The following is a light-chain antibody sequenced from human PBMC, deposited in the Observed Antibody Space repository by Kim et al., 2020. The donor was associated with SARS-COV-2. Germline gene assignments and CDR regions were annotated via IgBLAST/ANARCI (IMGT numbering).Light chain of an antibody. V-gene: IGKV3-11*01. J-gene: IGKJ3*01. Sequence: PGERATLACRASQSVSSYLAWYQQKPGQAPRLLIYDASNRATGIPTRFSGSGSGTDFTLTISSLEPEDFAVYYCQQRSNWPPITFGPGTKVDIK. CDR2: DAS. CDR1: QSVSSY. CDR3: QQRSNWPPIT.